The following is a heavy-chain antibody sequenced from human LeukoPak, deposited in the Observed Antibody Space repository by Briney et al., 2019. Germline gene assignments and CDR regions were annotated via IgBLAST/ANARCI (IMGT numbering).Heavy chain of an antibody. CDR2: IRHDGSIK. D-gene: IGHD3-9*01. V-gene: IGHV3-30*02. CDR3: ARGGYYNILTGFRNRFLGFDY. CDR1: AFTFSSYG. Sequence: GGSLRLSCAASAFTFSSYGMRWVCQAPGKGLEWVAFIRHDGSIKYYADSVKGRFTISRDNSKNTLYFQMNSLRAEDTAVYYCARGGYYNILTGFRNRFLGFDYWGQGTLVTVSS. J-gene: IGHJ4*02.